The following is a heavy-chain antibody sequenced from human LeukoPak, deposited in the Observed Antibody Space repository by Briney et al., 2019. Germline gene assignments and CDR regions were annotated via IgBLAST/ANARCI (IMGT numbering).Heavy chain of an antibody. Sequence: PGESLKISFQGSGYRFTSYWIGWVRQMPGKGLEWMGIIYPGDSDTRYSPSFQGQVTISADKSISTAYLQWSSLKASDTAMYYCARHRVDTAMAIDYWGQGTLVTVSS. V-gene: IGHV5-51*01. CDR3: ARHRVDTAMAIDY. CDR2: IYPGDSDT. J-gene: IGHJ4*02. CDR1: GYRFTSYW. D-gene: IGHD5-18*01.